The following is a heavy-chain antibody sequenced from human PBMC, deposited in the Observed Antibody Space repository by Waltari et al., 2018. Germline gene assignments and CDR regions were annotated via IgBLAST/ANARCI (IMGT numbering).Heavy chain of an antibody. CDR1: GGSISSYY. CDR3: AGSSGLNGYYFDY. CDR2: IYYSGST. D-gene: IGHD6-19*01. V-gene: IGHV4-59*01. J-gene: IGHJ4*02. Sequence: QVQLQESGPGLVKPSETLSLTCTVSGGSISSYYCSWIRQPPGKGLEWIGYIYYSGSTNYNPSLKSRVTISVDTSKNQFSLKLSSVTAADTAVYYCAGSSGLNGYYFDYWGQGTLVTVSS.